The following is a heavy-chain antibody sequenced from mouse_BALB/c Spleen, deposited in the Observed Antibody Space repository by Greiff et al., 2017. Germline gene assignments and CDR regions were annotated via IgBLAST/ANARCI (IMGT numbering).Heavy chain of an antibody. D-gene: IGHD2-14*01. V-gene: IGHV1-80*01. CDR2: IYPGDGDT. Sequence: VQLQQSGAELVRPGSSVKISCKASGYAFSSYWMNWVKQRPGQGLEWIGQIYPGDGDTNYNGKFKGKATLTADKSSSTAYMQLSSLTSEDSAVYFCARSNRYDNYFDYWGQGTTLTVSS. J-gene: IGHJ2*01. CDR3: ARSNRYDNYFDY. CDR1: GYAFSSYW.